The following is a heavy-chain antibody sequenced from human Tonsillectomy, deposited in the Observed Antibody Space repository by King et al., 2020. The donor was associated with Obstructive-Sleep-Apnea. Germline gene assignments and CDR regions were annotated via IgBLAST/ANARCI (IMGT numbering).Heavy chain of an antibody. Sequence: HVQLQQWGAGLLKPSETLSLTCAVYGGSFSGYYWSWIRQPPGAGLEWIGEINHRGSTNYNPSLKSRVTISVVTSKNQFSLKVSSLTAADTAVYYCARVEDYFDYWGQGNLVTVSS. D-gene: IGHD3-3*01. CDR1: GGSFSGYY. CDR3: ARVEDYFDY. CDR2: INHRGST. J-gene: IGHJ4*02. V-gene: IGHV4-34*01.